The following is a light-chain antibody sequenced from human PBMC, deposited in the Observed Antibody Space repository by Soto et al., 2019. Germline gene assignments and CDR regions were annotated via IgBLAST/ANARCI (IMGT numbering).Light chain of an antibody. J-gene: IGLJ1*01. CDR2: EVS. CDR3: SSYSSSTVRYV. CDR1: SSDVGSYDF. Sequence: QSALTQPASVSGSPGQSITMSCTGTSSDVGSYDFVSWYQQHPGKAPKLLIYEVSNRPSGVSARFSGSKSDNTSCLAISGLQAADEADYFCSSYSSSTVRYVFGSGTKVTVL. V-gene: IGLV2-14*01.